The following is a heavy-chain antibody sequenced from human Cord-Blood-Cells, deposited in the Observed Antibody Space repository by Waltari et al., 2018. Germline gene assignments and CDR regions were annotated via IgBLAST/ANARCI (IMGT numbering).Heavy chain of an antibody. Sequence: QVQLQQWGAGLLKPSETLSRTCAAYGGSFSGYYWSWTRQPPGKGLEWIGEINHSGSTNYNPSLKSRVTISVDTSKNQFSLKLSSVTAADTAVYYCARRPHHGDYFDYWGQGTLVTVSS. CDR2: INHSGST. V-gene: IGHV4-34*01. D-gene: IGHD4-17*01. CDR1: GGSFSGYY. CDR3: ARRPHHGDYFDY. J-gene: IGHJ4*02.